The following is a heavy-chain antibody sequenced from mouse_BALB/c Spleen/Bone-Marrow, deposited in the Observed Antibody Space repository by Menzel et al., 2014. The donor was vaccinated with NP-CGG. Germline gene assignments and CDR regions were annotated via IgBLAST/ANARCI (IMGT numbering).Heavy chain of an antibody. CDR1: GSTLIDFY. V-gene: IGHV7-3*02. CDR3: ARDRTIVIHWYLDV. J-gene: IGHJ1*01. CDR2: IRNKAKGYTI. D-gene: IGHD3-3*01. Sequence: EVMFVESGGGLVQPGGPLSSPCATSGSTLIDFYLSWFRQPPGKALEWLGFIRNKAKGYTIEYIPSVKGRFTISRDNSKSMLYIQMNPLRAEVSAKYYGARDRTIVIHWYLDVWGAGTTVTVSS.